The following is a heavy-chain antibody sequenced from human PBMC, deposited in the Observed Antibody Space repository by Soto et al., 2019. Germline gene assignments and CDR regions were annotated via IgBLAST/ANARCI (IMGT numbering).Heavy chain of an antibody. CDR1: GGSISSSNW. V-gene: IGHV4-4*02. CDR2: IYHSGST. Sequence: QVQLQESGPGLVKPSGTLSLTCAVSGGSISSSNWWSWVRQPPGKGLEWIGEIYHSGSTNYNPSLMSRVTISVDKSKNQFSLTLSSVTAADTALYYCANTRSVRGDLRYFDYWGQGTLVTVSS. CDR3: ANTRSVRGDLRYFDY. J-gene: IGHJ4*02. D-gene: IGHD3-10*01.